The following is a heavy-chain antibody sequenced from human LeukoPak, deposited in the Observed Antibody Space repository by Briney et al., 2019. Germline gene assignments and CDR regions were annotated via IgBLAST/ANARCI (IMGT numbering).Heavy chain of an antibody. Sequence: SETLSLTCTVSGGSISSYYWSWIRQPPGKGLEWIGYIYYSGSTNYNPSLKSRVTISVDTSKNQFSLKLSAVTAADTAVYYCARGRTAMVFDYWGQGTLVTVSS. CDR3: ARGRTAMVFDY. J-gene: IGHJ4*02. CDR1: GGSISSYY. V-gene: IGHV4-59*01. D-gene: IGHD5-18*01. CDR2: IYYSGST.